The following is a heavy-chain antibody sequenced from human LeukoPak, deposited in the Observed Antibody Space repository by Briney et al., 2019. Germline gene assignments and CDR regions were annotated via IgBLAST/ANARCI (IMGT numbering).Heavy chain of an antibody. CDR2: IKSKAYGGTT. J-gene: IGHJ5*02. V-gene: IGHV3-49*04. CDR3: TRALRGYSGYDSP. Sequence: GGSLSLSCEASGFTFSSYGMDWVGQAPGKGLEWVGLIKSKAYGGTTEYAASVKSRFTISRDDSKSIAYLQMNSLKTEDTAVYYCTRALRGYSGYDSPWGQGTLVTVSS. CDR1: GFTFSSYG. D-gene: IGHD5-12*01.